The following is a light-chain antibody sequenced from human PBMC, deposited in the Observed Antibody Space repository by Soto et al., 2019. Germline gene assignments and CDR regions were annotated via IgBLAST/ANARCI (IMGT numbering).Light chain of an antibody. CDR1: SSNIGAGYD. Sequence: QSVLTQPPSVSGAPGQRVTISCTGSSSNIGAGYDVHWYQQLPGTAPKLLIYGNSNRPSGVPDRFSGSKSGTSASLAITGLQAEDEADYYCQPYDSSLGGYVVFGGGTKGTVL. J-gene: IGLJ2*01. V-gene: IGLV1-40*01. CDR3: QPYDSSLGGYVV. CDR2: GNS.